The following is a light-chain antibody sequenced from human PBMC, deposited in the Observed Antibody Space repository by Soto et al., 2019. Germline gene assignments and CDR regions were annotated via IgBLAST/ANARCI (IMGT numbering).Light chain of an antibody. CDR1: QSVSSY. CDR3: QQRTNWPRSFT. Sequence: EIVLTQSPATLSLSPGARATLSCRASQSVSSYLAWYQQKPGQAPRLLIYDTSKRATGIPARFSGRGSGTYFTLTISSLEPEDFAVYYCQQRTNWPRSFTFGPGTKVDI. CDR2: DTS. J-gene: IGKJ3*01. V-gene: IGKV3-11*01.